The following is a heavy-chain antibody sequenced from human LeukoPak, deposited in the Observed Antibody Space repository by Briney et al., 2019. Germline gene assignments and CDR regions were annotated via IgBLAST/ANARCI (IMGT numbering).Heavy chain of an antibody. D-gene: IGHD1-26*01. J-gene: IGHJ4*02. CDR2: INDNGGRT. Sequence: GGSLRLSRSASGFNFSRYAMHWVRQAPGKGLEYVSGINDNGGRTHYGDSVKGRFSISRDNSKNTLHLQMTTLRAEDTALYYCVKDVAGSYAFDYWGEGILVTVAS. V-gene: IGHV3-64D*09. CDR1: GFNFSRYA. CDR3: VKDVAGSYAFDY.